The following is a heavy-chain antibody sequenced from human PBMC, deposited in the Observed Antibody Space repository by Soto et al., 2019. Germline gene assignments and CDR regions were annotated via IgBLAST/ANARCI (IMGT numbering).Heavy chain of an antibody. CDR2: ISGSGGST. Sequence: GGSLRLSCAASGFTFSSYAMSWVRQAPGKGLEWVSAISGSGGSTYYADSVKGRFTISRDNSKNTLYLQMNSLRAEDTAVYYCAKTPKGIVVVPDYFDYWGQGTLVTVSS. CDR1: GFTFSSYA. V-gene: IGHV3-23*01. J-gene: IGHJ4*02. CDR3: AKTPKGIVVVPDYFDY. D-gene: IGHD2-2*01.